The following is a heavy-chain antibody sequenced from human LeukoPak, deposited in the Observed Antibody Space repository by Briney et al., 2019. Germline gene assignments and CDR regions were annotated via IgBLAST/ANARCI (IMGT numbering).Heavy chain of an antibody. V-gene: IGHV4-59*08. CDR1: GGSISSYY. CDR3: ARGSGWYYY. J-gene: IGHJ4*02. D-gene: IGHD6-19*01. Sequence: SDTLSLTCTVSGGSISSYYWSWIRQPPGKGLEWIGYIYYSGSTNYNPSLKSRVTISVDTSKNQFSLKLSSVTAADTAVYYCARGSGWYYYWGQGTLVTVSS. CDR2: IYYSGST.